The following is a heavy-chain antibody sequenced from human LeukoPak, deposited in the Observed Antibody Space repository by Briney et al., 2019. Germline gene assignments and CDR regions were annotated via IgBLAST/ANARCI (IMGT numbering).Heavy chain of an antibody. J-gene: IGHJ6*02. CDR2: ISGSGGST. Sequence: GGSLRLSCAASGFTFSSSAMSWVRQAPGKGLEWVSAISGSGGSTYYADSVKGRFTISRDNSKNTLYLQMNSLRAEDTAVYYCAKEVSSGIYYYYGMDAWGQGTTVTVSS. CDR1: GFTFSSSA. V-gene: IGHV3-23*01. CDR3: AKEVSSGIYYYYGMDA. D-gene: IGHD6-19*01.